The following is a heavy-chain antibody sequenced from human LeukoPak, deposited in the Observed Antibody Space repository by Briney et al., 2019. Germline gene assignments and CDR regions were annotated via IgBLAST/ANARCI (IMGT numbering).Heavy chain of an antibody. D-gene: IGHD1-26*01. CDR3: ARGLQVGNTGYYFDY. J-gene: IGHJ4*02. Sequence: NPSETLSLTCTVSGGSISSYYWSWIRQPPGKGLEWIGYIYYSGSTNYNPSLKSRVTISVDTSKNQFSLKLNSVTAADTAVYYCARGLQVGNTGYYFDYWGQGTLVTVSS. CDR1: GGSISSYY. V-gene: IGHV4-59*01. CDR2: IYYSGST.